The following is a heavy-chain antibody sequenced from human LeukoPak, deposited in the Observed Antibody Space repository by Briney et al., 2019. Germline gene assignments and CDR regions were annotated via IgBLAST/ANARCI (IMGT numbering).Heavy chain of an antibody. CDR3: ARERVIAAAGDGFDS. D-gene: IGHD2-21*01. Sequence: GGSLRLSCAASGFTFRSFAMSWVRLAPGKGLEWVSSISGSGARTYYADSVKGRFTISRDNSKNSLFLQMNGLRDEDTALYYCARERVIAAAGDGFDSWGQGTLVTVSS. V-gene: IGHV3-23*01. J-gene: IGHJ4*02. CDR1: GFTFRSFA. CDR2: ISGSGART.